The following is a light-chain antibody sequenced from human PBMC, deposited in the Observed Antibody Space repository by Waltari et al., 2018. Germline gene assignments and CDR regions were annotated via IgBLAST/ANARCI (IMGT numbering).Light chain of an antibody. CDR2: GNS. Sequence: QPVLTQPPSVSGAPGQRVTISCTGSSSNIGAGYDVHWYQQLPGTAPKLLIYGNSNRPSGVPDRFPGSKSGTSASLAISGLQAEDEADYYCQSYDISLSDASYVFGTGTKVTVL. CDR1: SSNIGAGYD. J-gene: IGLJ1*01. V-gene: IGLV1-40*01. CDR3: QSYDISLSDASYV.